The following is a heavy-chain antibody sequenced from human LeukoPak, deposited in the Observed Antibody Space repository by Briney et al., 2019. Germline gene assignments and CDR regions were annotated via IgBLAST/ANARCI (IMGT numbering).Heavy chain of an antibody. D-gene: IGHD4-17*01. CDR2: INPSGGST. V-gene: IGHV1-46*01. CDR3: ARGGANGDYEAPMRYFDL. CDR1: GYTFTSYY. Sequence: GASVKVSCKASGYTFTSYYMHWVRQAPGQGLEWMGIINPSGGSTSYAQKFQGRVTMTRDTSTSTVYMELSSLRSEDTAVYYCARGGANGDYEAPMRYFDLWGRGTLVTGSS. J-gene: IGHJ2*01.